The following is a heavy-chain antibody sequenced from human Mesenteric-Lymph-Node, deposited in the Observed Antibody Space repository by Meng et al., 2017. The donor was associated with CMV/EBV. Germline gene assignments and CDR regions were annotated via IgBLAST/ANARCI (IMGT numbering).Heavy chain of an antibody. J-gene: IGHJ4*02. CDR1: GYTFTSYG. D-gene: IGHD1-26*01. CDR2: ISAYNGNT. V-gene: IGHV1-18*01. CDR3: ATDSRSSHSGSYYYFDY. Sequence: ASVKVSCKASGYTFTSYGISWVRQAPGQGLEWMGWISAYNGNTNFAQNFRGRVTLTTDTSTSTAYMDLRGLRSDDTAMYYCATDSRSSHSGSYYYFDYWGQGTLVTVSS.